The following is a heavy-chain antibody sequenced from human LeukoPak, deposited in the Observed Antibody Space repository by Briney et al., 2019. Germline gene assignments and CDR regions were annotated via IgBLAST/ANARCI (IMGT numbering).Heavy chain of an antibody. V-gene: IGHV4-31*03. CDR3: ARVAGLWFGEFYFDY. J-gene: IGHJ4*02. Sequence: SETLSLTCTVSGCSISSGGYYWSWIRQHPGKGLEWVGYIYYSGSTYYNPSLKSRVTISVDTSKNQFPLKLSSVTAADTAVYYCARVAGLWFGEFYFDYWGQGTLVTVSS. CDR1: GCSISSGGYY. D-gene: IGHD3-10*01. CDR2: IYYSGST.